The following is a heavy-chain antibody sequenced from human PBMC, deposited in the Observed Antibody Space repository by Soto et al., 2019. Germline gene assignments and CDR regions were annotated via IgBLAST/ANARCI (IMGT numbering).Heavy chain of an antibody. J-gene: IGHJ6*02. V-gene: IGHV5-51*01. CDR3: ARRGYCSSTSCYVRRDYSYYYGMDV. CDR2: IYPGDSDT. CDR1: GYSFTSYW. D-gene: IGHD2-2*01. Sequence: PGESLKISCKCSGYSFTSYWIGWVRQMPGKGLEWMGIIYPGDSDTRYSPSFQGQVTISADKSISTAYLQWSSLKASDTAMYYCARRGYCSSTSCYVRRDYSYYYGMDVWGQGTTVTVSS.